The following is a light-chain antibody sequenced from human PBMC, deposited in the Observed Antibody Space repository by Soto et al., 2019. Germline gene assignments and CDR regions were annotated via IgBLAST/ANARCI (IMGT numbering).Light chain of an antibody. J-gene: IGKJ1*01. CDR1: QSVGSN. CDR2: GAT. CDR3: QQYNNWPRT. Sequence: EIVMTQSPATLYGSPCESSTLSFMASQSVGSNLAWYQQKPGQAPRLLINGATTRATGIPARFSGSGSGTEFTLTISSLQSEDFAVYYCQQYNNWPRTFGQGTKVDNK. V-gene: IGKV3-15*01.